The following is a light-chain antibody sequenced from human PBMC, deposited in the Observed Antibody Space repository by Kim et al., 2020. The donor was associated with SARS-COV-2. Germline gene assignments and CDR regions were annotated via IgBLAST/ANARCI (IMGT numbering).Light chain of an antibody. V-gene: IGKV3-11*01. CDR2: DAS. Sequence: EIVLTQSPATLSLSPGERATLTCRASQSVNSDLVWYQQKPGQSPRLLIDDASNRATGIPARFSGSGFRTDFSLTISSLEPEDSAVYDCQQRTNPLTVGGGTKVEI. CDR1: QSVNSD. J-gene: IGKJ4*01. CDR3: QQRTNPLT.